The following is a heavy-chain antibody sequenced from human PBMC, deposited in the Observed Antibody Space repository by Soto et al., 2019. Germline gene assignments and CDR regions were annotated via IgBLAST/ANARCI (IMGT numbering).Heavy chain of an antibody. CDR3: ARGWERARPIN. CDR1: GGSISSGGYY. D-gene: IGHD6-6*01. CDR2: IYYSGST. Sequence: SEPLSLTCTVSGGSISSGGYYWSWIRQHPGKGLEWIGYIYYSGSTYYNPSLKSRVTISVDTSKNQFSLKLSSVTAADTAVYYCARGWERARPINWGQGTLVTVSS. V-gene: IGHV4-31*03. J-gene: IGHJ4*02.